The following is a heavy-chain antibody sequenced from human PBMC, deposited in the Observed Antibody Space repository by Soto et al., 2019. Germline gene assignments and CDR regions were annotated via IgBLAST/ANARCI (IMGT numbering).Heavy chain of an antibody. CDR2: ISSTTNYI. Sequence: GGSLRLSCAASGSTFTRYSMNWVRQAPGKGLEWVSSISSTTNYIYYADSMKGRFTVSRDNAKNSAYLEMNSLSAEDTAVYYCARESEDLTSNFDYWGQGTLVTVSS. V-gene: IGHV3-21*01. CDR1: GSTFTRYS. J-gene: IGHJ4*02. CDR3: ARESEDLTSNFDY.